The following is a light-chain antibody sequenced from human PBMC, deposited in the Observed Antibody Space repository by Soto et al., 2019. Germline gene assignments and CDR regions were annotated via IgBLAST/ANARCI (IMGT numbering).Light chain of an antibody. CDR1: QSISTW. Sequence: DIQMTQSPSTLSASVGDRVTITCRASQSISTWLAWYQQKIGKAPKLLIYDASTLESGVPSRFSGSGSGTEFTLTISSLQPDDFATYYCQQYKTYSLTFGGGTKV. CDR2: DAS. J-gene: IGKJ4*01. CDR3: QQYKTYSLT. V-gene: IGKV1-5*01.